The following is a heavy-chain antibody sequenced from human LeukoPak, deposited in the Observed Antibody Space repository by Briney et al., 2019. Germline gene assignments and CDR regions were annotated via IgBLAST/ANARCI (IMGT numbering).Heavy chain of an antibody. CDR2: IYYSGSA. Sequence: PSETLSLTCTVTGGSISSYSWSWIRQPPGKGLEWIGYIYYSGSANYNPSLKSRVTISVDTSKNQFSLKLSSVTAADTAVYYCARHQRDYGDYVPRYMDVWGKGTTLTVSS. CDR3: ARHQRDYGDYVPRYMDV. J-gene: IGHJ6*03. V-gene: IGHV4-59*01. CDR1: GGSISSYS. D-gene: IGHD4-17*01.